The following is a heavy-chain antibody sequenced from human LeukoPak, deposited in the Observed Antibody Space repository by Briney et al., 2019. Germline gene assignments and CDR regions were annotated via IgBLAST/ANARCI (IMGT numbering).Heavy chain of an antibody. CDR2: TNHSGST. D-gene: IGHD2-2*01. J-gene: IGHJ2*01. V-gene: IGHV4-34*01. CDR1: GGSFSGYY. Sequence: SETLSLTCAVYGGSFSGYYWSWIRQPPGKGLEWIGETNHSGSTNYNPSLKSRVTISVDTSKNQFSLKLSSVTAADTAVYYCARGRRPNPAANRSGWYFDLWGRGTLVTVSS. CDR3: ARGRRPNPAANRSGWYFDL.